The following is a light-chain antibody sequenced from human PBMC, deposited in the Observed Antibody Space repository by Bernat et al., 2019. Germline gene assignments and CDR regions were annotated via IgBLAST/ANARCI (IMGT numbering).Light chain of an antibody. Sequence: QSALTQPPSASGSPGQSVTISCTGTSSDVGGYNTVSWYQHHPGKAPKLMIYEVSKRPSGVPDRFSGSKSANTASLTVSGLQAEDEAEDYWTSYGGNNDVGVGTGTKFTVL. J-gene: IGLJ1*01. CDR1: SSDVGGYNT. CDR2: EVS. CDR3: TSYGGNNDVG. V-gene: IGLV2-8*01.